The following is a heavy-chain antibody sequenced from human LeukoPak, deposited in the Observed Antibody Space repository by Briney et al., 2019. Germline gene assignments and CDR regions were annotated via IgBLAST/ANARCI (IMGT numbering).Heavy chain of an antibody. CDR1: GGSISSGDYY. Sequence: SQTLSLTCTVSGGSISSGDYYWSWIRQPPGKGLEWIGYIYYSGSTYYNPSLKSRVTISVDTSKNQFSLRLSSVTAADTAVYYCARRGYSSGWYYFDYWGQGTLVTVSS. V-gene: IGHV4-30-4*01. CDR3: ARRGYSSGWYYFDY. J-gene: IGHJ4*02. CDR2: IYYSGST. D-gene: IGHD6-19*01.